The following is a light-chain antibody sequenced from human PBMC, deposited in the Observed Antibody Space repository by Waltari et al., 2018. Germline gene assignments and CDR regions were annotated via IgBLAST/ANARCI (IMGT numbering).Light chain of an antibody. J-gene: IGKJ2*02. Sequence: DIQMTQSPSTLSASVGYRVTITCRASQSISSGLAWYQQKPGKAPKLLIYKASSLESGVPSRFSGSGSGTEFTLTISSLQPDDFATYYCQQYNSYSRTFGQGTKLEIK. CDR3: QQYNSYSRT. CDR1: QSISSG. V-gene: IGKV1-5*03. CDR2: KAS.